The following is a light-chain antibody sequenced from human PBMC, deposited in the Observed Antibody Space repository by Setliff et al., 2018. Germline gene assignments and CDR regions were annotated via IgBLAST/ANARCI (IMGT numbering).Light chain of an antibody. CDR3: SSYTTSGTYV. CDR2: DVT. Sequence: QSVLTQPASVSGSPGQWITISCSGAGSDVGGYNYVSWYQQHPGKAPKLMIYDVTNRPSGISNRFSGSKSGNTASLTISGLQAEDDADYYCSSYTTSGTYVFGTGTKVTVL. CDR1: GSDVGGYNY. J-gene: IGLJ1*01. V-gene: IGLV2-14*03.